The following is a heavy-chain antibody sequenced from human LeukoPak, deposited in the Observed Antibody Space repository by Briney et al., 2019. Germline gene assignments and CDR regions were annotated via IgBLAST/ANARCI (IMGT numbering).Heavy chain of an antibody. CDR1: GFTFSSYA. J-gene: IGHJ6*03. V-gene: IGHV3-23*01. D-gene: IGHD1-26*01. CDR2: ISASSGGST. Sequence: GGSLRLSCAVSGFTFSSYAMSWVRQAPGKGLEWVSGISASSGGSTYYADSVKGRLTISRDNSKNSLSLQMSSLRAEDTAVYFCARARVGATNNYYYYMDVWGKGTTVTVSS. CDR3: ARARVGATNNYYYYMDV.